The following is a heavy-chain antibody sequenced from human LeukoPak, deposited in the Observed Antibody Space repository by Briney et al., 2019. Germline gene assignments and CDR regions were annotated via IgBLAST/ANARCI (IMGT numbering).Heavy chain of an antibody. CDR3: AREIVSETTGFDY. J-gene: IGHJ4*02. CDR1: GFTFSSYS. CDR2: ISSSSSTI. V-gene: IGHV3-48*01. D-gene: IGHD4-17*01. Sequence: GGSLRLSCAASGFTFSSYSMTWVRQAPGKGLEWVSYISSSSSTIYYADSVKGRFTISRDNAKNSLYLQMNSLRAEDTAVYYCAREIVSETTGFDYWGQGTLVTVSS.